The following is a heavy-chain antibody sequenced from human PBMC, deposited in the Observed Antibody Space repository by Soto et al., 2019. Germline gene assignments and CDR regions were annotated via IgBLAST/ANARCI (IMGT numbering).Heavy chain of an antibody. Sequence: QLRLQESGPGLLRPSETLSLNCTVSGAAPTTHYWAGIRRPPGKGLEWIGYTYYSGGTSYNPSRRARGDISLDTSGSRSSVTMTSLSGAATAGYFCARGSWGTSRRYFEYWGQGALVPVSS. V-gene: IGHV4-59*11. D-gene: IGHD3-16*01. J-gene: IGHJ4*02. CDR3: ARGSWGTSRRYFEY. CDR1: GAAPTTHY. CDR2: TYYSGGT.